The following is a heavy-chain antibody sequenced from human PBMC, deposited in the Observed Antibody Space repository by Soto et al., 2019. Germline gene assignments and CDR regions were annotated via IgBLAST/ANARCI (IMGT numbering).Heavy chain of an antibody. CDR1: GGTFSSYA. J-gene: IGHJ4*02. V-gene: IGHV1-69*12. CDR2: IIPSFGTA. Sequence: QVQLVQSGAEVKKPGSSVKVSCKASGGTFSSYAISWVRQAPGQGVEWMGGIIPSFGTANYAQKFQGRVTITADESTSTAYMELSSLRSEDTAVYYCAREVGDSSGYGPLSPCFDYWGQGTLVTVSS. D-gene: IGHD3-22*01. CDR3: AREVGDSSGYGPLSPCFDY.